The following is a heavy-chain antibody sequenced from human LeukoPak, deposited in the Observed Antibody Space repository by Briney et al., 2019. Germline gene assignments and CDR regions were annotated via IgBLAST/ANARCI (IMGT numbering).Heavy chain of an antibody. CDR2: IYTSGNT. CDR1: GYSINSGYH. V-gene: IGHV4-38-2*02. J-gene: IGHJ4*02. D-gene: IGHD6-13*01. CDR3: ARDLSSSWYGAGVYYFDY. Sequence: SETLSLTCIVSGYSINSGYHWGWIRQPPGKGLEWIGSIYTSGNTNYNPSLKSRVTMSVDTSKNQFSLKLSSVTAADTAVYYCARDLSSSWYGAGVYYFDYWGQGTLVTVSS.